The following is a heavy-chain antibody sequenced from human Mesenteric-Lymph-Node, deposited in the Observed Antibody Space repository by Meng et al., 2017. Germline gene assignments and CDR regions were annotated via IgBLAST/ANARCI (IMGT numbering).Heavy chain of an antibody. Sequence: QVQLQQWGAGLVKPSEALALTCAVHGGSFSGCYWSWIRQPPGKGLEWIGEINHSGNTNYNPSLKSRVTISVDTSKNQFSLKLSSVTAADTAVYYCARGGGNSWYIDYWGQGTLVTVSS. CDR3: ARGGGNSWYIDY. D-gene: IGHD6-13*01. J-gene: IGHJ4*02. CDR2: INHSGNT. CDR1: GGSFSGCY. V-gene: IGHV4-34*01.